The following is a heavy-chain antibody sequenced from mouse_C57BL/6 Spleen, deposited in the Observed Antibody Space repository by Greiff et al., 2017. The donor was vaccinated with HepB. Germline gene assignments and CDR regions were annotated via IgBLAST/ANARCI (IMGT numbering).Heavy chain of an antibody. Sequence: QVQLQQSGAELVRPGASVTLSCKASGYTFTDYEMHWVKQTPVHGLEWIGAIDPETGGTAYNQKFKGKAILTADKSSSTAYMELRSLTSEDSAVYSWTRGGPITTVVATPTYWGQGTLVTVSA. CDR3: TRGGPITTVVATPTY. CDR2: IDPETGGT. D-gene: IGHD1-1*01. J-gene: IGHJ3*01. CDR1: GYTFTDYE. V-gene: IGHV1-15*01.